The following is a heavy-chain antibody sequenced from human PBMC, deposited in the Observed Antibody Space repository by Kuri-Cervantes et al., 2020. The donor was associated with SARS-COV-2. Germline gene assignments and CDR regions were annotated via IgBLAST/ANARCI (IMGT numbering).Heavy chain of an antibody. Sequence: GSLRLSCAVSGYSISSGYYWGGIRQPPGKGLEWIGSIYHSVSTYYNASIKSRVTLSVDTSKNQFSLKLSSVTAANTAVYYCARFFDYWGQGTLVTVSS. J-gene: IGHJ4*02. CDR2: IYHSVST. CDR1: GYSISSGYY. CDR3: ARFFDY. V-gene: IGHV4-38-2*01.